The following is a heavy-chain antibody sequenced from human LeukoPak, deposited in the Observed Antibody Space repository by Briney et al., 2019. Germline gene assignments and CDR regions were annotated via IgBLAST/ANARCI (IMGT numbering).Heavy chain of an antibody. Sequence: ASVKVSCKASGYTFTGYDMHWVRQAAGQGLEWMGWINPNSGGTNYAQKFQGRVTMTRDTSISTAYMELSRLRSDDTAVYYCARGIVVVPAAVDYWGQGTLVTASS. D-gene: IGHD2-2*01. CDR3: ARGIVVVPAAVDY. CDR1: GYTFTGYD. J-gene: IGHJ4*02. CDR2: INPNSGGT. V-gene: IGHV1-2*02.